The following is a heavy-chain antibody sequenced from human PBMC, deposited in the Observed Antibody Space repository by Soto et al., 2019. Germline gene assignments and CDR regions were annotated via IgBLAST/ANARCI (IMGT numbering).Heavy chain of an antibody. CDR3: ARDGKEQWLPRYFDY. D-gene: IGHD6-19*01. V-gene: IGHV1-46*01. J-gene: IGHJ4*02. Sequence: ASVKVSCKAPGYTFTSYYMHWVRQAPGQGLEWMGIINPSGGSTSYAQKFQGRVTMTRDTSTSTVYMELSSLRSEDTAVYYCARDGKEQWLPRYFDYWGQGTLVTVSS. CDR1: GYTFTSYY. CDR2: INPSGGST.